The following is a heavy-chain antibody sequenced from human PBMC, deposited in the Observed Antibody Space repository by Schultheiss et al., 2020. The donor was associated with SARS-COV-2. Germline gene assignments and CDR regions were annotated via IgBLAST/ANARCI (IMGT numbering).Heavy chain of an antibody. D-gene: IGHD2-21*02. CDR2: INSDGSST. CDR1: GFTFSSYW. Sequence: GGSLRLSCAASGFTFSSYWMHWVRQAPGKGLVWVSRINSDGSSTSYADSVKGRFTISRDNAKNTLYLQMNSLRAEDTAVYYCARDRYCGGDCYSSYYYGMDVWGQGTTVTVSS. V-gene: IGHV3-74*01. CDR3: ARDRYCGGDCYSSYYYGMDV. J-gene: IGHJ6*02.